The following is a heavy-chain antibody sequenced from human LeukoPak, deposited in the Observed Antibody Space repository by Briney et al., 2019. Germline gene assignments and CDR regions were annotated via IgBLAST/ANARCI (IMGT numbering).Heavy chain of an antibody. CDR3: ARDGGGYCSGGSCYSSSFDY. J-gene: IGHJ4*02. CDR1: GFTFSSYE. CDR2: ISSSGSNI. Sequence: PGGSLRLSCAASGFTFSSYEMHWVRQAPGKGLEGVSYISSSGSNIYYADSVKGRFTISRDNAKNSLYLQMNSLRAEDTAVYYCARDGGGYCSGGSCYSSSFDYWGQGTLVTVSS. D-gene: IGHD2-15*01. V-gene: IGHV3-48*03.